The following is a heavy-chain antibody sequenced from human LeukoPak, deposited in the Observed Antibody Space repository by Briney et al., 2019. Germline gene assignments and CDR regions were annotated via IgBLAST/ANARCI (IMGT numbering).Heavy chain of an antibody. Sequence: SETLSLTCTVCGGSISSYYWSWLRQPPGKGLEWLGYIYYSGSTNYNPSLKSRVTISVDTSKNQFSLKLSSVTAADTAVYYCARVGYDFWSGYPTTWNYYYYMDVWGKGTTVTVSS. CDR2: IYYSGST. CDR1: GGSISSYY. J-gene: IGHJ6*03. V-gene: IGHV4-59*13. CDR3: ARVGYDFWSGYPTTWNYYYYMDV. D-gene: IGHD3-3*01.